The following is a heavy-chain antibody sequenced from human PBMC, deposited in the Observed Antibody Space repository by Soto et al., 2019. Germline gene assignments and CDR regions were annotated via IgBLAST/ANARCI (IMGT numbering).Heavy chain of an antibody. Sequence: QVQLVESGGGVVQPGRSLRLSCVASGFTFSNYGIHWVRQAPGKGLEWVAVISSDGRTAYYSDSVKGRFTISRDNSKNTLYLQMNSLRTEDTAVYYCAKEIAVADQFDYWGQGTLVTVSS. J-gene: IGHJ4*02. CDR1: GFTFSNYG. V-gene: IGHV3-30*18. D-gene: IGHD6-19*01. CDR3: AKEIAVADQFDY. CDR2: ISSDGRTA.